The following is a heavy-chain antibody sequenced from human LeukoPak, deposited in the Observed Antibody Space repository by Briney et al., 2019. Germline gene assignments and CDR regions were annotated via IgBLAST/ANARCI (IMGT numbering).Heavy chain of an antibody. CDR1: GVTLSSFT. CDR3: ARRGRSSSLDVPWFDS. V-gene: IGHV1-69*13. Sequence: ASVKVSCKASGVTLSSFTITWVRQAPGQGLAWMGGIIPVFGTANYAQRFQGRVTITADESTRTAYMELTSLSSEDTAVYYCARRGRSSSLDVPWFDSWGQGTLVTVSS. D-gene: IGHD6-6*01. J-gene: IGHJ5*01. CDR2: IIPVFGTA.